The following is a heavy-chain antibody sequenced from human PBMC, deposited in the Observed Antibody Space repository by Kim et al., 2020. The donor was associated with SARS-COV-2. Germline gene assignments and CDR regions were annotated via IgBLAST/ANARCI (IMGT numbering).Heavy chain of an antibody. CDR3: AGEEGDYFDF. CDR2: GIN. Sequence: GINSCNPSLRSRLTSSVDTSKNQFSLKLTAVTAADTAVYYCAGEEGDYFDFWGQGTLATVSS. J-gene: IGHJ4*02. V-gene: IGHV4-31*02.